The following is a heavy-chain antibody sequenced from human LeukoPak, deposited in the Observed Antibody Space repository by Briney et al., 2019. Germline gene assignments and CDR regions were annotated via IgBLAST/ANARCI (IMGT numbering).Heavy chain of an antibody. CDR2: ISYDGSNK. J-gene: IGHJ6*02. CDR1: GFTFSSYA. D-gene: IGHD5-18*01. CDR3: ARDLRARYSYGRYYYYGMDV. Sequence: GGSLRLSCAASGFTFSSYAMHWVRQAPGKGLEWVAVISYDGSNKYYADSVKGRFTISRDNSKNTLYLQMNSLRAEDTAVYYCARDLRARYSYGRYYYYGMDVWGQGTTVTVSS. V-gene: IGHV3-30-3*01.